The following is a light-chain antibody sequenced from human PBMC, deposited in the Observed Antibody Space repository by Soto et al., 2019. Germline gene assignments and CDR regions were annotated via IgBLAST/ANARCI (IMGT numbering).Light chain of an antibody. CDR2: DAT. J-gene: IGKJ4*01. CDR3: QKYNSAPLT. CDR1: HSISDW. Sequence: DVQMTQSPSTLSASVGDRVTITCRASHSISDWLAWYQQKPGKAPKVLIYDATRLQSGVPSRFSGSGSGTEFTLTISSLQPEDVAAYYCQKYNSAPLTFGGGTKV. V-gene: IGKV1-5*01.